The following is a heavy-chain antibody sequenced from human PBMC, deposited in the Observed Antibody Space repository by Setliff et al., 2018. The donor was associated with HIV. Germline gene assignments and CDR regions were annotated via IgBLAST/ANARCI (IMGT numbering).Heavy chain of an antibody. J-gene: IGHJ4*02. CDR2: ITSSGTTT. CDR3: AIIRVNGSPY. Sequence: PGGSLRLSCAASGLSFSDYYMTWVRQAPGRGLEWVSYITSSGTTTLYGDSMRGRFTASRDNAESSMYLQMNNLRAEDTAVYYCAIIRVNGSPYWGQGTPVTVSS. V-gene: IGHV3-11*04. D-gene: IGHD3-10*01. CDR1: GLSFSDYY.